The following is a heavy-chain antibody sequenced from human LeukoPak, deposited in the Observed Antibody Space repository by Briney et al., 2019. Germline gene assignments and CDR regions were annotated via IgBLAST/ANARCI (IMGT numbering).Heavy chain of an antibody. D-gene: IGHD3-10*01. Sequence: SETLTLTCAVYGGSFSGYYWSWIRQPPGKGLEWIGEINHSGSTNYNPSLKGRVTISVDTSKNQFSLKLSSVTAADTAVYYCARQRFGELKIDYWGQGTLVTVSS. CDR2: INHSGST. V-gene: IGHV4-34*01. J-gene: IGHJ4*02. CDR3: ARQRFGELKIDY. CDR1: GGSFSGYY.